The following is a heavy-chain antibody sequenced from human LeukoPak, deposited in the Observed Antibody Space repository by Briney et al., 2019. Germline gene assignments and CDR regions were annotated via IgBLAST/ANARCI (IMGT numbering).Heavy chain of an antibody. V-gene: IGHV3-23*01. D-gene: IGHD4-17*01. CDR2: ISGNGGST. Sequence: PGGSLRLSCAASGLTFSSYAMSWVRQAPGKGLEWVSAISGNGGSTYYADSVKGRFTVSRDNSENTLFLQMNSLRAEDTAVYYCAKSTTVTTPFDYWGQGTLVTVSS. J-gene: IGHJ4*02. CDR1: GLTFSSYA. CDR3: AKSTTVTTPFDY.